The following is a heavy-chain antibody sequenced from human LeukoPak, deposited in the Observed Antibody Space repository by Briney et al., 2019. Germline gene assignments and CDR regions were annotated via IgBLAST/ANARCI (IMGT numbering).Heavy chain of an antibody. V-gene: IGHV3-9*01. D-gene: IGHD6-13*01. CDR3: ANDMSSSSWTSPADYYYYYYGMDV. CDR1: GFTFDDYA. CDR2: ISWNSGSI. J-gene: IGHJ6*02. Sequence: GGSLRLSCAASGFTFDDYAMHWVRQAPGKGLEWVSGISWNSGSIGYADSVKGRFTISRDNAKKSLYLQMNSLRAEDTALYYCANDMSSSSWTSPADYYYYYYGMDVWGQGTTVTVSS.